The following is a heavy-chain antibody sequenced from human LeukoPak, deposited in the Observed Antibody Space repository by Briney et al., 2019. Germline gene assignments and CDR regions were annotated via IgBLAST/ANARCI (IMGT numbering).Heavy chain of an antibody. J-gene: IGHJ6*03. CDR3: ARDRLRASAMDV. CDR2: INHRRST. D-gene: IGHD2-2*01. CDR1: GGSFSGYY. V-gene: IGHV4-34*01. Sequence: TSETLSLTCAVYGGSFSGYYWSWIRQPPGKGLEWIGEINHRRSTNYNPSLKSRVTMSVDTSKNQFSLKLSSVTAADTAVYYCARDRLRASAMDVWGKGTTVTVSS.